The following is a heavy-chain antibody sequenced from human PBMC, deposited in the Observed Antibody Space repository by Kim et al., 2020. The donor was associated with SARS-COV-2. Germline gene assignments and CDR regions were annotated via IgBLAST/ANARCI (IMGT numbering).Heavy chain of an antibody. CDR1: GFTFSGSA. D-gene: IGHD3-3*01. CDR3: TTPSPNYDFWSGYLNY. CDR2: IRSKANNYAT. Sequence: GGSLRLSCAASGFTFSGSAMHWVRQASGKGLEWVGLIRSKANNYATEYAAAVKGRFTISRDDSKNTAYLQMNSLKTEDTAVYYCTTPSPNYDFWSGYLNYWGQGTLVTVSS. J-gene: IGHJ4*02. V-gene: IGHV3-73*01.